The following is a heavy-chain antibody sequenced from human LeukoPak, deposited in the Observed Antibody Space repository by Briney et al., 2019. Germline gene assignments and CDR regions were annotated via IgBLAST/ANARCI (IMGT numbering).Heavy chain of an antibody. V-gene: IGHV3-7*01. CDR3: AKGGTGNSGYARVFDY. CDR2: IKQDGSEK. CDR1: GFTFSSYW. J-gene: IGHJ4*02. D-gene: IGHD5-12*01. Sequence: GGSLRLSCAASGFTFSSYWMSWVRQAPGKGLEWVANIKQDGSEKYYVDSEKGRFTISRDNAKNSLYLQMNSLRAEDTAVYYCAKGGTGNSGYARVFDYWGQGTLVTVSS.